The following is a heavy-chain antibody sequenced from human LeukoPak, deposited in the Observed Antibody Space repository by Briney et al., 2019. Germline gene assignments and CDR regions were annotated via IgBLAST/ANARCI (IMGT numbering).Heavy chain of an antibody. CDR1: GFTVSSNY. Sequence: PGGSLRLSCAASGFTVSSNYMSWVRQAPGKGLEWVSVIHSGDSTYHADSVKGRFTISRDNSKNTLFLQMNTLSAEDTAVYYCARLVGITYFDYWGQGTLVTVSS. D-gene: IGHD2-15*01. V-gene: IGHV3-53*01. J-gene: IGHJ4*02. CDR3: ARLVGITYFDY. CDR2: IHSGDST.